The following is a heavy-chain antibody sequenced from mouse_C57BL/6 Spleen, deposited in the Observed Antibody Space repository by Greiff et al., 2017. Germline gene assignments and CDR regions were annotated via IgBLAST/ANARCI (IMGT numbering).Heavy chain of an antibody. CDR1: GFTFSNYW. J-gene: IGHJ4*01. D-gene: IGHD2-1*01. Sequence: EVKLVESGGGLVQPGGSMKLSCVASGFTFSNYWMNWVRQSPEKGLEWVAQIRLKSDNYATHYAESVKGRFTISRDDSKSSVYLQMNNLRAEDTGIYYCTVYYGNYDYYAMDYWGQGTSVTVSS. V-gene: IGHV6-3*01. CDR2: IRLKSDNYAT. CDR3: TVYYGNYDYYAMDY.